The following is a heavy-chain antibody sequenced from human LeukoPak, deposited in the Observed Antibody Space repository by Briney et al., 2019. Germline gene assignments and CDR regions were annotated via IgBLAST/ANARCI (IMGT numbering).Heavy chain of an antibody. CDR2: SNINSSDT. CDR3: ARGHSTSSSFDC. Sequence: ASVTLSCKASGYTFSGYYMFWVRQAPGQGLEWMGRSNINSSDTNYAQKFQGRVTLTRDTSISTAYMELRRLISDDTAVYYCARGHSTSSSFDCWGQGTLVTVSS. D-gene: IGHD6-6*01. CDR1: GYTFSGYY. V-gene: IGHV1-2*02. J-gene: IGHJ4*02.